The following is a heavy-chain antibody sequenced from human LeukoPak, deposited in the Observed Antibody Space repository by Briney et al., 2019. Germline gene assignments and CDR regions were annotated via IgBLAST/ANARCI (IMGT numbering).Heavy chain of an antibody. J-gene: IGHJ6*02. D-gene: IGHD1-1*01. Sequence: SETLSLTCTVSGGSISSYYWSWIRQPAGKGLEWIGRIYSSGSTNYNPSLKCRVTMSVDTSKNQFSLKLSSVTAADTAVYYCARELERPYYGMDVWGQGTTVTVSS. V-gene: IGHV4-4*07. CDR2: IYSSGST. CDR3: ARELERPYYGMDV. CDR1: GGSISSYY.